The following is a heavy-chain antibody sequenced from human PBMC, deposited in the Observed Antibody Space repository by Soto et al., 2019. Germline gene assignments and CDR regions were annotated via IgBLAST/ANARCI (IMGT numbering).Heavy chain of an antibody. CDR3: AREFFSGWYDYYGMDV. Sequence: EVLSVTCTVAGVFVSSGSYYWSWIRQPPGKGLEWIGYIYYSGSTNYNPSLKSRVTISVDTSKNQFSLKLRSVTAADTAVYYCAREFFSGWYDYYGMDVWGEGTTVT. V-gene: IGHV4-61*01. D-gene: IGHD6-19*01. CDR2: IYYSGST. CDR1: GVFVSSGSYY. J-gene: IGHJ6*02.